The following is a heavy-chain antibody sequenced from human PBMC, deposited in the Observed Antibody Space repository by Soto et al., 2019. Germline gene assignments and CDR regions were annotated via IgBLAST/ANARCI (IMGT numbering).Heavy chain of an antibody. CDR1: GFTFSSYW. D-gene: IGHD3-3*01. J-gene: IGHJ6*02. Sequence: PGGSLRLSCAASGFTFSSYWMHWVRQAPGKGLVWVSRINSDGSSTSYADSVKGRFTISRDNAKNTLYLQMNSLRAEDTAVYYCARDHYDFWSGYPYYYYYYGMDVWGQGTTVTVS. V-gene: IGHV3-74*01. CDR3: ARDHYDFWSGYPYYYYYYGMDV. CDR2: INSDGSST.